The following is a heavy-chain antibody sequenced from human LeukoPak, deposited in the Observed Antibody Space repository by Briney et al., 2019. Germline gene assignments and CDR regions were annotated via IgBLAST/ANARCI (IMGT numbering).Heavy chain of an antibody. CDR3: ASGRTGTTSYFDY. Sequence: SVKVSCKASGGTFSSYAISWVRQAPGQGLEWMGGIIPIFGTANYAQKFQGRVTITADESTSTAYMELSSLRFEDTAVYYCASGRTGTTSYFDYWGQGTLVTVSS. D-gene: IGHD1-7*01. V-gene: IGHV1-69*01. J-gene: IGHJ4*02. CDR2: IIPIFGTA. CDR1: GGTFSSYA.